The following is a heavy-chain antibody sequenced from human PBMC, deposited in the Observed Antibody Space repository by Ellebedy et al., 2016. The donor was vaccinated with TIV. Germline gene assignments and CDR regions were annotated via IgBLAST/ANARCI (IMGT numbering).Heavy chain of an antibody. CDR1: GGSISSGGYS. CDR3: AKGGSLFDY. J-gene: IGHJ4*02. V-gene: IGHV4-30-2*01. CDR2: IYHSGSA. Sequence: MPSETLSLTCTVSGGSISSGGYSWNWIRQPPGKGLEWIGYIYHSGSAYYNPSLKSRITMSVDRSKNQFSLKLSSVTAADTAVYYCAKGGSLFDYWGQGTLVTVSS. D-gene: IGHD2-15*01.